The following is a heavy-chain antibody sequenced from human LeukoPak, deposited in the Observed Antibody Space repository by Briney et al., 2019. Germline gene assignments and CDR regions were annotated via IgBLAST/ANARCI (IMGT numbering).Heavy chain of an antibody. CDR2: IIPIFGTA. D-gene: IGHD2-2*01. J-gene: IGHJ6*03. CDR1: GGTFSSYA. V-gene: IGHV1-69*05. CDR3: ASGGWNLVVPAAMADYYYYMDV. Sequence: ASVKVSCKASGGTFSSYAISWVRQAPGQGLEWMGGIIPIFGTANYAQKFQGRVTITTDESPSTAYMELSSLRSEDTAVYYCASGGWNLVVPAAMADYYYYMDVWGKGTTVTVSS.